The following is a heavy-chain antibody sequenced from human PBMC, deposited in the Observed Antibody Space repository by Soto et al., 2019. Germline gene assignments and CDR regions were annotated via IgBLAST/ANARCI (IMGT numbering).Heavy chain of an antibody. CDR2: INHSGST. D-gene: IGHD6-6*01. CDR3: AREHRLSSSYYYYYYGMDV. Sequence: SETLSLTCAVYGGSFSGYYWSWIRQPPGKGLEWIGEINHSGSTNYNPSLKSRVTISVDTSKNQFSLKLSSVTAADTAVYYCAREHRLSSSYYYYYYGMDVWGQGTTVTVSS. CDR1: GGSFSGYY. J-gene: IGHJ6*02. V-gene: IGHV4-34*01.